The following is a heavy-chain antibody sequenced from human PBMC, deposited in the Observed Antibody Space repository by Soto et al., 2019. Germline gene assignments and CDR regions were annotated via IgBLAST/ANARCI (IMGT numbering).Heavy chain of an antibody. CDR2: IYHSGST. J-gene: IGHJ6*02. D-gene: IGHD4-17*01. CDR3: ARAHYGDYGYGMDV. V-gene: IGHV4-30-2*01. Sequence: LSLTCAVSGGSISSGGYSWSWIRQPPGKGLEWIGYIYHSGSTYYNPSLKSRVTISVDRSKNQFSLKLSSVTAADTAVYYCARAHYGDYGYGMDVWGQGTTVTV. CDR1: GGSISSGGYS.